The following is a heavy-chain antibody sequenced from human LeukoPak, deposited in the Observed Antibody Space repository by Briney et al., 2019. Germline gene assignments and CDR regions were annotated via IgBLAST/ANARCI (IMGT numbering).Heavy chain of an antibody. CDR1: GGSFNTYV. Sequence: SVKVSCKASGGSFNTYVITWVRQAPGQGLEWMGRIIPILDVANFAQKFQGRVTITADKSTNTAHMELSSLRSEDTAVYYCATVMAGASDAFDIWGQGTMVTVSS. CDR3: ATVMAGASDAFDI. V-gene: IGHV1-69*04. CDR2: IIPILDVA. D-gene: IGHD1-26*01. J-gene: IGHJ3*02.